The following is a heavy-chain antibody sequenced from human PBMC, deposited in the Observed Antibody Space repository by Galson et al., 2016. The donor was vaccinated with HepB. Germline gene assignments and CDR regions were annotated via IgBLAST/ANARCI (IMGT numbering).Heavy chain of an antibody. CDR3: ATERVYYGSGTDAVDI. Sequence: SLRHSCAASGFTFSRYWMSWVRQAPGKGLEWVAHIKRDGSEKYYVDSVKGRFTISRDNAKNPVYRQLSSLRAEATAVDYCATERVYYGSGTDAVDIWGQGTMVTVSS. CDR1: GFTFSRYW. D-gene: IGHD3-10*01. J-gene: IGHJ3*02. CDR2: IKRDGSEK. V-gene: IGHV3-7*03.